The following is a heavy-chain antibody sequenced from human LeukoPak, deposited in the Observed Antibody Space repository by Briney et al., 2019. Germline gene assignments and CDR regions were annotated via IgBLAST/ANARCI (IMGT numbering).Heavy chain of an antibody. CDR1: GGSFSGYY. CDR3: ARDSGYCSNTSCYGWFDP. D-gene: IGHD2-2*01. J-gene: IGHJ5*02. CDR2: INHSGST. Sequence: PSETLSLTCAVYGGSFSGYYWSWIRQPPGKGLEWIGEINHSGSTNYNPYLKSRVTISVDTSKNQFSLKLSSVTAADTAVYYCARDSGYCSNTSCYGWFDPWGQGTLVTVSS. V-gene: IGHV4-34*01.